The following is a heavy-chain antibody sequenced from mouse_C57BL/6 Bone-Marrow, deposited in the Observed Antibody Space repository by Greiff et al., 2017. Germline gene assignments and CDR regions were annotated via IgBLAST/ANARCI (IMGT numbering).Heavy chain of an antibody. J-gene: IGHJ1*03. CDR2: IRLKSDTYAT. Sequence: EVKLVESGGGLVQPGGSMKLSCVASGFTFSNYWMNWVRQSPEKGLEWVAQIRLKSDTYATHYAESVQGRFTISRDDSKSSVYLQMNNLRAEDTGIYYGASYYYGSSYWYFDVWGTGTTVTVSS. V-gene: IGHV6-3*01. CDR1: GFTFSNYW. D-gene: IGHD1-1*01. CDR3: ASYYYGSSYWYFDV.